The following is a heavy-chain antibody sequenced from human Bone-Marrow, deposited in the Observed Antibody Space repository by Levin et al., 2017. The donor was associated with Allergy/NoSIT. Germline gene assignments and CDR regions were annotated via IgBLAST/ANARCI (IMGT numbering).Heavy chain of an antibody. J-gene: IGHJ4*02. CDR3: ARGWYYFDY. CDR1: GFTFDSYW. CDR2: SNFDGSGT. V-gene: IGHV3-74*01. Sequence: GGSLRLSCAASGFTFDSYWMHWVRQGPGKGLVWVSRSNFDGSGTVYADSVKGRFTISRDNAKNTLYLQMNSLRVEDTAVYYCARGWYYFDYWGQGTLVTVSS.